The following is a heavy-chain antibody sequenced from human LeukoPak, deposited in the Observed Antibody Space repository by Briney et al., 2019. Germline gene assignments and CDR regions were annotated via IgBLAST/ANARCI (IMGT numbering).Heavy chain of an antibody. CDR2: INYSGST. J-gene: IGHJ3*02. CDR1: GNSFGDYY. D-gene: IGHD4-23*01. CDR3: ARDGNDYGGNSGLDAFDI. Sequence: SETLSLTCTVSGNSFGDYYWSWIRQPPGKGLEWIGYINYSGSTSYNPSLKSRVTISIDTSKNQFSLKLSSVTAADTAVYYCARDGNDYGGNSGLDAFDIWGQGTMVTVSS. V-gene: IGHV4-59*12.